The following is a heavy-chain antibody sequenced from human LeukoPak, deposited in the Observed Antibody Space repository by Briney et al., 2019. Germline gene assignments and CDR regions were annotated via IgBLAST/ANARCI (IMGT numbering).Heavy chain of an antibody. CDR1: GGSISSSTYY. CDR2: IYYGGST. D-gene: IGHD3-10*01. Sequence: SETLSLTCTVSGGSISSSTYYWGWIRQPPGKGLEWIGSIYYGGSTYYNPSLKSRVTISVDTSKNQFSLKLSSVTAADTAVYYCARDAVVLYGSGGYNWFDPWGQGTLVTVSS. CDR3: ARDAVVLYGSGGYNWFDP. J-gene: IGHJ5*02. V-gene: IGHV4-39*07.